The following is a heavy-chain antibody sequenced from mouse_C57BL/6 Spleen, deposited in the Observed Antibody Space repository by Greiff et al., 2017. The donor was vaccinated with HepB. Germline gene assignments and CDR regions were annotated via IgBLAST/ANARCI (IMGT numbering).Heavy chain of an antibody. CDR3: ARKGIFSGYDAMDY. J-gene: IGHJ4*01. Sequence: QVHVKQPGAELVKPGASVKLSCKASGYTFTSYWMHWVKQRPGQGLEWIGMIHPNSGSTNYNEKFKSKATLTVDKSSSTAYMQLSSLTSEDSAVYYCARKGIFSGYDAMDYWGQGTSVTVSS. D-gene: IGHD3-2*02. CDR1: GYTFTSYW. CDR2: IHPNSGST. V-gene: IGHV1-64*01.